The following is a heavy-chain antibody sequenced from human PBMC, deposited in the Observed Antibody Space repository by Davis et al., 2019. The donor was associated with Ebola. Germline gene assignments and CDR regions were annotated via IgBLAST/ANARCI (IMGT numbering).Heavy chain of an antibody. CDR3: ARRIAAAGTNYFDY. D-gene: IGHD6-13*01. CDR2: IYPGDSDT. J-gene: IGHJ4*02. V-gene: IGHV5-51*01. CDR1: GYSFTNYW. Sequence: GESLKISCKGSGYSFTNYWIAWVRQMPGKGLEWMGIIYPGDSDTRYSPSFQGQVTISADKSISTAYLQWSSLKASDTAMYYCARRIAAAGTNYFDYWGQGALVTVSS.